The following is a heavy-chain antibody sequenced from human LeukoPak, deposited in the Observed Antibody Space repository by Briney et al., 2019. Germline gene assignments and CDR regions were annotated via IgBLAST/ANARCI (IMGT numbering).Heavy chain of an antibody. CDR3: ARRIEDFGVVISSGAFDI. D-gene: IGHD3-3*01. V-gene: IGHV4-39*01. J-gene: IGHJ3*02. Sequence: PSETLSLTCTVSGGSISSSSYYWGWIRQPPGRGLEWIGSIYYSGSTYYNPSLKSRVTISVDTSKNQFSLKLSSVTAADTAVYYCARRIEDFGVVISSGAFDIWGQGTMVTVSS. CDR1: GGSISSSSYY. CDR2: IYYSGST.